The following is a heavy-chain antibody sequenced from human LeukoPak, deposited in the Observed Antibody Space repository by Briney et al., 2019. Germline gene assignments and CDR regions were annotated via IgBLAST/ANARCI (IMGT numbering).Heavy chain of an antibody. CDR1: GFTFSDHY. CDR3: AKDLIVGATADVYDI. Sequence: GGSLRLSCAASGFTFSDHYMDWVRQAPGKGLEWVSVVSGSGGGTNYADSVKGRFTISRDNSKNTLYLQMNSLRAEDTAIYYCAKDLIVGATADVYDIWGQGTMVTVSS. D-gene: IGHD1-26*01. CDR2: VSGSGGGT. V-gene: IGHV3-23*01. J-gene: IGHJ3*02.